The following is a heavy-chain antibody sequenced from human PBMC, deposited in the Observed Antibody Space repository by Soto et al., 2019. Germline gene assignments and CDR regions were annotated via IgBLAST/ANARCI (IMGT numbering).Heavy chain of an antibody. J-gene: IGHJ4*02. CDR2: IDPTDSYT. V-gene: IGHV5-10-1*01. CDR3: ARLTLAQDSSGYHIVDY. CDR1: GYSFTTYW. D-gene: IGHD3-22*01. Sequence: GESLKISCQASGYSFTTYWISWVRQMPGKGLECMGRIDPTDSYTDYGPSFEGHVTMSVDRSINTAYLEWSSLKASDSAMYYCARLTLAQDSSGYHIVDYWGLGTLVTVSS.